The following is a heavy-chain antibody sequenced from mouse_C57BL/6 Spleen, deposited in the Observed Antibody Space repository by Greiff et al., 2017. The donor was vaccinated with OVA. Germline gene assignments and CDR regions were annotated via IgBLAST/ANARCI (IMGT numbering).Heavy chain of an antibody. V-gene: IGHV5-4*01. J-gene: IGHJ1*03. D-gene: IGHD1-1*01. CDR1: GFTFSSYA. CDR2: ISDGGSYT. Sequence: EVQLVESGGGLVKPGGSLKLSCAASGFTFSSYAMSWVRQTPEKRLEWVATISDGGSYTYYPDNVKGRFTISRDNAKNNLYLQMSHLKSEDTAMYYCAREGYYQGYFDVWGTGTTVTVSS. CDR3: AREGYYQGYFDV.